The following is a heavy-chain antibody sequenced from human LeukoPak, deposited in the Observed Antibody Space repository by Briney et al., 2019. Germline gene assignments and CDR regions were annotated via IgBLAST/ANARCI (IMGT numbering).Heavy chain of an antibody. J-gene: IGHJ4*02. D-gene: IGHD6-19*01. V-gene: IGHV1-46*01. Sequence: ASVKVSCKASGYTFTSYYMHWVRQAPGQGLEWMGIINPSGGSTTFAQKSQGRVTMTRDASTSTVYLELSSLRSKDTAVYYCARSRSSGWHDFWGQGTLVIVSS. CDR2: INPSGGST. CDR3: ARSRSSGWHDF. CDR1: GYTFTSYY.